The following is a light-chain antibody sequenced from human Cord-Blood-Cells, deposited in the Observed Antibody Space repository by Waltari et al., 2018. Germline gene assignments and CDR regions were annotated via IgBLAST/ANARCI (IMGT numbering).Light chain of an antibody. CDR1: PSDVGGYNY. Sequence: QSALPQPPSASGSPGQSVTISCTGTPSDVGGYNYVSWYQQHPGKAPKLMIYEVSKLPSGVPDRFSGCRSCNTASLTVSGLQAEDEADYYCSAYAGSNNFVGFGGGTKLTVL. J-gene: IGLJ2*01. V-gene: IGLV2-8*01. CDR3: SAYAGSNNFVG. CDR2: EVS.